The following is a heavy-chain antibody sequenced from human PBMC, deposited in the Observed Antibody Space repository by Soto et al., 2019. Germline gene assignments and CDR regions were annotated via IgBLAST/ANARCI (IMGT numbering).Heavy chain of an antibody. V-gene: IGHV3-21*01. Sequence: GGSLRLSCAASGFTFSSYSMNWVRQAPGKGLEWVSSISSSSSYIYYADSVKGRFTISRDNAKNSLYLQMNSLRAEDTAVYYCARVTNPRGYSYGVSFDYWGQGTLVTVSS. CDR2: ISSSSSYI. D-gene: IGHD5-18*01. CDR3: ARVTNPRGYSYGVSFDY. CDR1: GFTFSSYS. J-gene: IGHJ4*02.